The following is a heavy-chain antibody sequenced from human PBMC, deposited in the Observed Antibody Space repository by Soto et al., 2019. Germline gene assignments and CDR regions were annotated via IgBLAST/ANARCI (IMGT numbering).Heavy chain of an antibody. CDR3: ARGISGYYYYGMDV. V-gene: IGHV1-18*01. D-gene: IGHD6-19*01. J-gene: IGHJ6*02. CDR1: GYTFTTYG. Sequence: ASVKVSCKASGYTFTTYGITWVRQAPGQGLEWMGWISPYSGNTNYAQNLQGRVTMTTDTSTSTAYMGLRSLGSDDTAVYYCARGISGYYYYGMDVWGQGTTVTVSS. CDR2: ISPYSGNT.